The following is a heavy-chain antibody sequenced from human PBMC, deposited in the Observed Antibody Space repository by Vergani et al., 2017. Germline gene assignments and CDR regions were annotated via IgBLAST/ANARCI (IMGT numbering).Heavy chain of an antibody. J-gene: IGHJ4*02. CDR1: GFTFSSYG. Sequence: VQLVESGGGVVQPGRSLRLSCAASGFTFSSYGMHWVRQAPGKGLEWVSSISSSSSYIYYADSGKGRFTISRDTAKNSLYLQMNSLRAEDTAVYYCARDYPKWELQGYFDYWGQGTLVTVSS. V-gene: IGHV3-21*01. CDR2: ISSSSSYI. D-gene: IGHD1-26*01. CDR3: ARDYPKWELQGYFDY.